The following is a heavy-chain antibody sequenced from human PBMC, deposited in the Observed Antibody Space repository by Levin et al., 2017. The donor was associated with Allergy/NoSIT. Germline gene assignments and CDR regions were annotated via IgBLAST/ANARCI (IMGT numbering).Heavy chain of an antibody. CDR1: GFTFSSYA. CDR3: ARGYSTYSSFDH. Sequence: GGSLRLSCTASGFTFSSYAMSWVRQAPGKGPEWVSSISESGDSTNYAASGKGRFTISRDNAKNTQYLQMSSLRADDTAVYYCARGYSTYSSFDHWGQGTLVTFSS. V-gene: IGHV3-23*01. J-gene: IGHJ4*02. CDR2: ISESGDST. D-gene: IGHD6-19*01.